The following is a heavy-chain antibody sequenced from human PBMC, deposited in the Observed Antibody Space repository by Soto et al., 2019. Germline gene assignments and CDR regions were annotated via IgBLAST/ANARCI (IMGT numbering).Heavy chain of an antibody. V-gene: IGHV3-74*03. D-gene: IGHD3-16*01. Sequence: EVQLVESGGGLVQPGGSLRLSCAVSGFTFSRYWMHWFRQDPGNGLVWVSSINTDGTNTQYAYSVRGRFTVSRDNAKNTGYLQMISLRSEDTAVYYCAKDLIWGQSDYWGQGTLVVVSS. CDR3: AKDLIWGQSDY. CDR1: GFTFSRYW. J-gene: IGHJ4*02. CDR2: INTDGTNT.